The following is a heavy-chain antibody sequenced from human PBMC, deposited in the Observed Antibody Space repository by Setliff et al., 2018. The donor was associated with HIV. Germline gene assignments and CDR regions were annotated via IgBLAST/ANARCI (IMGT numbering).Heavy chain of an antibody. J-gene: IGHJ6*03. CDR1: GGSIYGSDYY. V-gene: IGHV4-39*02. CDR3: ARDATSEGYMDV. CDR2: IYYSGST. Sequence: PSETLSLTCTVSGGSIYGSDYYWGWIRQPPGKGLESIGSIYYSGSTYYKPSLKSRVTISVDTSKNQFSLKLSSVTAADTAMYFCARDATSEGYMDVWGKGTTVTVSS.